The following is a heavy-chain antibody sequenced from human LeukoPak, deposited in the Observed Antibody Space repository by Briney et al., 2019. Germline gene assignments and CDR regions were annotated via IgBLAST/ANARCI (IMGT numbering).Heavy chain of an antibody. CDR3: ARTVTAIGYFDY. D-gene: IGHD2-21*02. CDR2: INHSGST. CDR1: GGSFSGYY. J-gene: IGHJ4*02. V-gene: IGHV4-34*01. Sequence: PSETLSLTCAVYGGSFSGYYWSWIRQPPGKGLEWIGEINHSGSTDYNPSLKSRATISVDTSKNQFSLKLSSVTAADTAVYYCARTVTAIGYFDYWGQGTLVTVSS.